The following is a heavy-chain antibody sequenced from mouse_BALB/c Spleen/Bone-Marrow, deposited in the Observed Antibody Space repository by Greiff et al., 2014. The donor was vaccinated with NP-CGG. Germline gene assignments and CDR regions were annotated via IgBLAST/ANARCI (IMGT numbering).Heavy chain of an antibody. Sequence: QVQLKESGPGLVGPSQTLSITCTVSGFSFTRHGVHWVRQPPGKGLEWLGVIWADGSTNYNSALMSRLSISKDNSKSQVFLKMNSLQTDDTAMYYCARITTATGAMDYWGQGTSVTVSS. D-gene: IGHD1-2*01. J-gene: IGHJ4*01. V-gene: IGHV2-9*02. CDR3: ARITTATGAMDY. CDR2: IWADGST. CDR1: GFSFTRHG.